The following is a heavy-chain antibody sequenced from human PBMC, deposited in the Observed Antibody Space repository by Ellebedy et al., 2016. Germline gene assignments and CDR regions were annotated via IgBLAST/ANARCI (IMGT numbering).Heavy chain of an antibody. CDR2: IYHSGST. V-gene: IGHV4-34*01. CDR1: GGSISSYY. J-gene: IGHJ4*02. D-gene: IGHD3-10*01. CDR3: ARRSPRYGSGSWYYFDY. Sequence: SETLSLTCTVSGGSISSYYWTWIRQPPGKGLEWIGEIYHSGSTNHNPSLKSRVTISVDTSKNQFSLKLSSVTAADTAVYYCARRSPRYGSGSWYYFDYWGQGTLVTVSS.